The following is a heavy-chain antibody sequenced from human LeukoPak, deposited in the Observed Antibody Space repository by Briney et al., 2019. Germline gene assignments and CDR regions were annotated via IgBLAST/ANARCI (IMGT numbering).Heavy chain of an antibody. V-gene: IGHV1-69*05. CDR3: ARGNCSRTSCYLLDV. J-gene: IGHJ6*04. CDR1: GGTFSSYA. D-gene: IGHD2-2*01. Sequence: SVKVSCKASGGTFSSYAISWVRQAPGQGLEWMGGIIPIFGTANYAQKFQGRVTITTDESTSTAYMELSSLRSEDTAVYYCARGNCSRTSCYLLDVWGKGTTVTVSS. CDR2: IIPIFGTA.